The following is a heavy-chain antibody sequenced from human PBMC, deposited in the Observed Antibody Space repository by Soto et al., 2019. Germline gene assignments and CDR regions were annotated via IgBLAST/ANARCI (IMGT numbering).Heavy chain of an antibody. CDR1: GFTFSSYS. CDR2: ISSSSSYI. Sequence: RGSLRLSCAASGFTFSSYSMNWVRQAPGKGLEWVSSISSSSSYIYYADSVEGRFTISRDNAKNSLYLQMNSLRAEDTAVYYCARAVIAGGRGYYYGMDVWRQGTTVTVSS. J-gene: IGHJ6*02. CDR3: ARAVIAGGRGYYYGMDV. V-gene: IGHV3-21*01. D-gene: IGHD6-13*01.